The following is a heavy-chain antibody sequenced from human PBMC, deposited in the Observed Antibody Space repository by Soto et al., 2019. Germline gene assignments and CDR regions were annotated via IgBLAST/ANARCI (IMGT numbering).Heavy chain of an antibody. V-gene: IGHV3-23*01. CDR2: ISDSGDNT. Sequence: EVQLLESGGGLLQPGGSLRLSCAASGLTFSSHAMTWVRQAPGKGLQWVSTISDSGDNTYYADSVKGRFTISRDNSKNTLYLQMNSLRADDPAVYYCAKVGWIGGQGTLVTVSS. CDR3: AKVGWI. D-gene: IGHD5-12*01. CDR1: GLTFSSHA. J-gene: IGHJ4*02.